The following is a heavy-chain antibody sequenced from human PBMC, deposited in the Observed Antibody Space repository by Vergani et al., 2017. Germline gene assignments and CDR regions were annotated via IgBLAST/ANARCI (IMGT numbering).Heavy chain of an antibody. CDR1: GGSISSSSYY. D-gene: IGHD6-19*01. CDR3: ARLRAVAGTYYLDY. CDR2: IYYSGST. Sequence: QLQLQESGPGLVKPSETLSLTCTVSGGSISSSSYYWGWIRQPPGKGLEWIGSIYYSGSTYYNPSLKSRVTISVDTSKNQFSLKLSSVTAADTAVYYCARLRAVAGTYYLDYWGQGTLVTVSS. V-gene: IGHV4-39*01. J-gene: IGHJ4*02.